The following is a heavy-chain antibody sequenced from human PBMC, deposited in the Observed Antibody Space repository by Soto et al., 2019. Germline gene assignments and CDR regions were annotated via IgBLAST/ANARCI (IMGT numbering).Heavy chain of an antibody. V-gene: IGHV2-5*01. Sequence: SGPTLVKPTQTLTLTCTFSGFSLSTSGVGVGWIRQPPGKALEWLALIYWNDDKRYSPSLKSRLTITKDTSKNQVVLTMTNMDPVDTATYYCAHRRWLQFGPSVYFDYWGQGTLVTVSS. J-gene: IGHJ4*02. D-gene: IGHD5-12*01. CDR3: AHRRWLQFGPSVYFDY. CDR1: GFSLSTSGVG. CDR2: IYWNDDK.